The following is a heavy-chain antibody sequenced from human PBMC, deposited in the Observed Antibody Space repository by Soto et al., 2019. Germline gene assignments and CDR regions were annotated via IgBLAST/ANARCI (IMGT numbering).Heavy chain of an antibody. V-gene: IGHV3-64D*08. D-gene: IGHD6-19*01. CDR3: VKDLGYSSGWYYGSFDH. Sequence: GGSLRLSCSASEFTFSSYAMHWVRQAPGKGLEYVSAISSNGGSTYYADSVKGRFTISRDNSKNTLYLQMSSLRAEDTAVYYCVKDLGYSSGWYYGSFDHWGPGTLVTVSS. CDR1: EFTFSSYA. CDR2: ISSNGGST. J-gene: IGHJ4*02.